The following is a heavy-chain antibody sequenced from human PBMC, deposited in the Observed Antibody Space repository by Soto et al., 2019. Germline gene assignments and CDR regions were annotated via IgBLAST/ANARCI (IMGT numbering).Heavy chain of an antibody. J-gene: IGHJ4*02. CDR1: GGPFSRGGYY. D-gene: IGHD3-16*01. Sequence: TLSLTWTVSGGPFSRGGYYWSWIRQEPGKGLEWIGYIYQNGDTSYNPSLKSRVTISADTSKTQFSLKLSSVTAADTAVYYCARGASKVSSVFDSWGQGMLVTVSS. CDR2: IYQNGDT. V-gene: IGHV4-31*02. CDR3: ARGASKVSSVFDS.